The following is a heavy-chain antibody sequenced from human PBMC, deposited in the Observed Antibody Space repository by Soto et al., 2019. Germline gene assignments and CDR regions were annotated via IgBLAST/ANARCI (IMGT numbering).Heavy chain of an antibody. CDR2: IDWDDDK. Sequence: SGPTLVNPTQTLTLTCTFSGFSLSSKGMRVSWIRQPPGKALEWLARIDWDDDKFYSPSLRTRLTISKDTSKHQVVLTMTNVEPKDTATYYCARSPGGFTVATYFFDYWGQGTLVTVSS. V-gene: IGHV2-70*04. CDR3: ARSPGGFTVATYFFDY. CDR1: GFSLSSKGMR. J-gene: IGHJ4*02. D-gene: IGHD4-17*01.